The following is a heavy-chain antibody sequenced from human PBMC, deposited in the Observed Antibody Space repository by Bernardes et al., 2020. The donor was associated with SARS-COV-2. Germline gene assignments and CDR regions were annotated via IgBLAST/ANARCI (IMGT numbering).Heavy chain of an antibody. V-gene: IGHV4-59*01. CDR1: GGSISSYY. J-gene: IGHJ4*02. CDR3: ASFTGTTHVVDSFDY. D-gene: IGHD1-1*01. Sequence: SETLSLTCTVSGGSISSYYWSWIRQPPGKGLEWIGSIYYSGSTNYNPSLKSRVTISVDTSKNQFSLKLSSVTAADTAVYYCASFTGTTHVVDSFDYWGQGTLVTVSS. CDR2: IYYSGST.